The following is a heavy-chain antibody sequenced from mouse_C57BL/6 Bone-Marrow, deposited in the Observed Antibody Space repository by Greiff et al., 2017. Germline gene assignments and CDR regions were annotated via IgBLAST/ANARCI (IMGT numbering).Heavy chain of an antibody. D-gene: IGHD4-1*01. V-gene: IGHV7-1*01. CDR2: SRNKANDYTT. CDR3: ARDLGRGYFDY. Sequence: EVKLVESGGGLVQSGRSLRLSCATSGFPFSDFYMEWVRQAPGKGLEWIAASRNKANDYTTEYSASVKGRFIVSRDTSQSILYLQMNALRAEDTAICYCARDLGRGYFDYWGQGTTLTVSS. J-gene: IGHJ2*01. CDR1: GFPFSDFY.